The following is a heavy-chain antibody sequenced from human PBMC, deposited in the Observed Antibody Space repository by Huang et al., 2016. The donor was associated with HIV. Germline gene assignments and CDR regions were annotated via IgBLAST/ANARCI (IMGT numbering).Heavy chain of an antibody. V-gene: IGHV5-51*01. J-gene: IGHJ3*02. Sequence: EVQLVQSGAVVKKPGESLKISCKGSGYTFNGYWIGWVRQMPGKGLAWMGIIYPGDSDTTYSPSFQGQVTSSADKSISTAYLQWSGLKASDTAMYYCARQGVGDFVVEPTGLGAFDIWGQGTMVTVSS. CDR3: ARQGVGDFVVEPTGLGAFDI. CDR2: IYPGDSDT. CDR1: GYTFNGYW. D-gene: IGHD2-2*01.